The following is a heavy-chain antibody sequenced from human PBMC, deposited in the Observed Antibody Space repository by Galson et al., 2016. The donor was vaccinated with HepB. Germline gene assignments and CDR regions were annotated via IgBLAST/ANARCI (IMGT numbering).Heavy chain of an antibody. CDR2: TSSGSKTT. CDR3: ARGEYSSGWGTDY. Sequence: SLRLSCAASGFIFRDYSMNWVRQAPGKGLEWVSYTSSGSKTTYYADSVKGRFTISRDNAKDSQYLQMNSLRVEDTAVYYCARGEYSSGWGTDYWGQGTLVTVSS. J-gene: IGHJ4*02. D-gene: IGHD6-19*01. CDR1: GFIFRDYS. V-gene: IGHV3-48*01.